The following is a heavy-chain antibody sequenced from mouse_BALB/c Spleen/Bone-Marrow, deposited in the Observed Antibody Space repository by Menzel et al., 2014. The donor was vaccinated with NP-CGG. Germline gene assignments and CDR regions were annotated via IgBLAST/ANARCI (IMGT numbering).Heavy chain of an antibody. D-gene: IGHD1-1*01. CDR2: INPSNGGT. J-gene: IGHJ1*01. V-gene: IGHV1S81*02. CDR3: TRSNYGYWYFDV. Sequence: VQLQQSGAELVKPGASVKLSCKASGYSFTNYYMYWVKRRPGQGLEWIGEINPSNGGTNFNEKFKNKATVTVDKSSSTAYMQLSSLTSEDSAVYYCTRSNYGYWYFDVWGAGTTVTVSS. CDR1: GYSFTNYY.